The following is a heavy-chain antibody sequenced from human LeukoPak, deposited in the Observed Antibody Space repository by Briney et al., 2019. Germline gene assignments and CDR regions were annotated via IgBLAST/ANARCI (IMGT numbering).Heavy chain of an antibody. J-gene: IGHJ4*02. V-gene: IGHV3-74*01. D-gene: IGHD3-22*01. Sequence: GGSLRLSCAASGFTFRNYWMHWVRQVPGKGLVWVSRINDDGTFTTYADSVKGRFIISRDNAKDTLYLQMNSLRAEDTAVYYCAKARLVVVQFDYWGQGTLVTVSS. CDR2: INDDGTFT. CDR3: AKARLVVVQFDY. CDR1: GFTFRNYW.